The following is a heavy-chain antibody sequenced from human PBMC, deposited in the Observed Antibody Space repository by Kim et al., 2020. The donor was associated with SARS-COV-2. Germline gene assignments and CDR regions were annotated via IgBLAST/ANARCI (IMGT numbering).Heavy chain of an antibody. J-gene: IGHJ3*02. D-gene: IGHD3-9*01. V-gene: IGHV4-59*01. CDR3: AGTYYDILTGHPRAFDI. Sequence: LKSRVTISVDTSKNQFSLKLSSVTAADTAVYYCAGTYYDILTGHPRAFDIWGQGTMVTVSS.